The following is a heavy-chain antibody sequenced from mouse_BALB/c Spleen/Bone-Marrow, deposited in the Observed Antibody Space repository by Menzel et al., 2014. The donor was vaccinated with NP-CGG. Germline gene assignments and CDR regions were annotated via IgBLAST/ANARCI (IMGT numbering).Heavy chain of an antibody. D-gene: IGHD1-1*01. J-gene: IGHJ4*01. Sequence: QVQLQQSGPGLVAPSQSLSITCTVSGFSLTSYGVHWVRQPPGKGLEWLGVIWAGGSTSYNSALMSRLSINQDNSKSQVFLKLSSLQTDDTATYYCAREGRGYYGSSGAAMDYWGQGTSVTVSS. V-gene: IGHV2-9*02. CDR3: AREGRGYYGSSGAAMDY. CDR1: GFSLTSYG. CDR2: IWAGGST.